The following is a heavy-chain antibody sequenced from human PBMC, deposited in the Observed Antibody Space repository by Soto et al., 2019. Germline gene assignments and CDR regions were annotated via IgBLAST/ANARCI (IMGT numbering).Heavy chain of an antibody. J-gene: IGHJ4*02. V-gene: IGHV3-9*01. Sequence: EVQLVESGGGLVQPGRSLRLSCAASGFTFDDYAMHWVRQAPGKGLEWVSGISWNSGSIGYADSVKGRFTISRDNAKNSLYLQMNSLRAEDTALYYCAWTYGSGSYPHYFDYWGQGTLVTVSS. CDR3: AWTYGSGSYPHYFDY. CDR2: ISWNSGSI. D-gene: IGHD3-10*01. CDR1: GFTFDDYA.